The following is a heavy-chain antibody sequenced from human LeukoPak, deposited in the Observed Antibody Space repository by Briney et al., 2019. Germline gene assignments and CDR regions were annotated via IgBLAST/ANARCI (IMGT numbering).Heavy chain of an antibody. Sequence: GRSLRLSCAAPGVTFSSYGMHWVRQAPGKGLEWVAVIWYDGSNKYYADSVKGRFTISRDNSKNTLYLQMNSLRAEDTAVYYCARDQGSSGSNGGWFDPWRQGTLVTVSS. CDR3: ARDQGSSGSNGGWFDP. D-gene: IGHD6-19*01. CDR1: GVTFSSYG. V-gene: IGHV3-33*01. CDR2: IWYDGSNK. J-gene: IGHJ5*02.